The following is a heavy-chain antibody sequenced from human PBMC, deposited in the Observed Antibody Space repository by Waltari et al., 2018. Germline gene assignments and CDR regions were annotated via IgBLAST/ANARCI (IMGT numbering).Heavy chain of an antibody. D-gene: IGHD5-12*01. V-gene: IGHV3-23*04. CDR3: AYSAMATIYYYYGIDV. Sequence: EVQLVESGGGLVQPGGSLRLSCAASGFTFSSYAMSWVRQAPGKGLAWVAAVSVGGVSTDYADSVQCRFTTASANSNNTLYLLLNSLSAEATAVYYCAYSAMATIYYYYGIDVWGQGTTVTVSS. J-gene: IGHJ6*02. CDR2: VSVGGVST. CDR1: GFTFSSYA.